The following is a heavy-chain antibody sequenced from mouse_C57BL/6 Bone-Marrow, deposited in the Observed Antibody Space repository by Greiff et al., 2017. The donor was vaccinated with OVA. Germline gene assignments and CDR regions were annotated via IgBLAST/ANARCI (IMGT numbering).Heavy chain of an antibody. CDR3: ASIYYGSSYEAMDY. V-gene: IGHV14-2*01. CDR1: GFNIKDYY. Sequence: VHVKQSGAELVKPRASVKLSCTASGFNIKDYYMHWVKQRTEQGLEWIGRIDPEDGETKYAPKFQGKATITADTSSNTAYLQLSSLTSEDTAVYYCASIYYGSSYEAMDYWGQGTSVTVSS. J-gene: IGHJ4*01. CDR2: IDPEDGET. D-gene: IGHD1-1*01.